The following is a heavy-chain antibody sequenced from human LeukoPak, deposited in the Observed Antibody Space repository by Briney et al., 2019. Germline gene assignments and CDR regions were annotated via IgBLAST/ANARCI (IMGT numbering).Heavy chain of an antibody. Sequence: GGSLRLSCAASGFTFSSYGMHWVRQAPGKGLEWVAVIWYDGSYTYYAESVKGRFTISRDNSRNTLYLQMGSLRAEDTAVYYCAKPTSGDGSFLIDYWGQGTLVTVSS. CDR3: AKPTSGDGSFLIDY. CDR2: IWYDGSYT. CDR1: GFTFSSYG. V-gene: IGHV3-33*06. J-gene: IGHJ4*02. D-gene: IGHD1-26*01.